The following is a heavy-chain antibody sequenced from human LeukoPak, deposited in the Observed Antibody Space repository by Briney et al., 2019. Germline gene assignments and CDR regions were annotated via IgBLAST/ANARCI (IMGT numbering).Heavy chain of an antibody. Sequence: PGGSLRLSCAASGFTFSSYWMHWVRQAPGKGLMWVSRINSDGNSITYADSVKGRFTISRDNAKNTLYLQMNSLRVEDTAVYYCVREGRVSGYDFDCWGQGTLVTVSS. CDR3: VREGRVSGYDFDC. CDR2: INSDGNSI. D-gene: IGHD5-12*01. CDR1: GFTFSSYW. J-gene: IGHJ4*02. V-gene: IGHV3-74*03.